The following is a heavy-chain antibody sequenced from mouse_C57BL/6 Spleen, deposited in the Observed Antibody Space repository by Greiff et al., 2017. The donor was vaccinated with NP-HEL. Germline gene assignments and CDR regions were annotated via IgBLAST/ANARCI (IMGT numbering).Heavy chain of an antibody. D-gene: IGHD4-1*01. V-gene: IGHV1-53*01. CDR2: INPSNGGT. CDR1: GYTFTSYW. J-gene: IGHJ2*01. CDR3: ARWGLHWDVFFDY. Sequence: QVQLQQPGTELVKPGASVKLSCKASGYTFTSYWMHWVKQRPGQGLEWIGNINPSNGGTKYNEKFKSKATLTVDKSSSTAYMQLSSLTSEDSAVYYCARWGLHWDVFFDYWGQGTTLTVSS.